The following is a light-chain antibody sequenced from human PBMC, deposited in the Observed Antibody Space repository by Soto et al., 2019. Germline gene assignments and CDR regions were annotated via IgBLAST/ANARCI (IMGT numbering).Light chain of an antibody. CDR1: QALSNY. Sequence: DIQLTQSPSVLSASVGDTVTITCRASQALSNYLAWYQQKPGKAPKVLIYHASNLQSGVPSRFSGSGSGTEFTLTISSLQPEDFATYSCQQYYNLPITFGQGTRLEIK. J-gene: IGKJ5*01. CDR2: HAS. CDR3: QQYYNLPIT. V-gene: IGKV1-9*01.